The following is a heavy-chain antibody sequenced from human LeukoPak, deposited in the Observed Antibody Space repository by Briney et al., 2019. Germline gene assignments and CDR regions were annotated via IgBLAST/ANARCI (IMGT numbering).Heavy chain of an antibody. V-gene: IGHV3-73*01. CDR1: GFTFSSYA. CDR2: IRSKANSYAT. D-gene: IGHD5-24*01. Sequence: GGSLRLSCAASGFTFSSYAMSWVRQASGKGLEWVGRIRSKANSYATAYAASVKGRFTISRDDSKNTAYLQMNSLKTEDTAVYYCTRHEDGGWLPSDYWGQGTLVTVSS. CDR3: TRHEDGGWLPSDY. J-gene: IGHJ4*02.